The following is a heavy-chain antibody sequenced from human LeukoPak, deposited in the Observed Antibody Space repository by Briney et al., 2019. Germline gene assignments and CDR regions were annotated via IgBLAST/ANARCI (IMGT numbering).Heavy chain of an antibody. V-gene: IGHV4-34*01. CDR1: GGSFSGYY. J-gene: IGHJ4*02. Sequence: SETLSLTCAVYGGSFSGYYWSWVRQPPGKGLEWIGEINHSGSTNYNPSLKSRVTISVDTSKNQFSLKLSSVTAADTAVYYCAGAVDMATAFDYWGQGTLVTVSS. CDR3: AGAVDMATAFDY. D-gene: IGHD5-24*01. CDR2: INHSGST.